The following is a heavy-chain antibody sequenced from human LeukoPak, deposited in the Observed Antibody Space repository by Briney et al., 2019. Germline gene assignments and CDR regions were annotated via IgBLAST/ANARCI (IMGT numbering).Heavy chain of an antibody. V-gene: IGHV4-59*12. CDR2: IYYSGST. J-gene: IGHJ4*02. CDR1: GGSISSYY. D-gene: IGHD6-19*01. CDR3: ARDRGDSSGWYSDY. Sequence: PSETLSLTCTVSGGSISSYYWSWIRQPPGKGLEWIGYIYYSGSTNYNPSLKSRVTISVDTSKNQFSLKLSSVTAADTAVYYCARDRGDSSGWYSDYWGQGTLVTVSS.